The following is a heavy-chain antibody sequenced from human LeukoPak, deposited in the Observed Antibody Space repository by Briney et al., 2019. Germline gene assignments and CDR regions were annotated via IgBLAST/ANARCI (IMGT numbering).Heavy chain of an antibody. V-gene: IGHV1-2*02. D-gene: IGHD2-21*02. J-gene: IGHJ4*02. CDR1: GYTFTGYY. Sequence: ASVKVSCKTSGYTFTGYYMHWVRQAPGQGLEWMGWINPNSGGTNYAQKFQGRVTMTRDTSISTAYMELSRLRSDDTAVYYCASLGRVTAIGGRGYFDYWGQGTLVTVSS. CDR2: INPNSGGT. CDR3: ASLGRVTAIGGRGYFDY.